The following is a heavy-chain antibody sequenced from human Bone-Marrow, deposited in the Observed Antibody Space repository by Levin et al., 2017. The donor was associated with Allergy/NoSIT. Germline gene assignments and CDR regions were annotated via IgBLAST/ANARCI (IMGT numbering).Heavy chain of an antibody. CDR1: GGTFSSYA. Sequence: SVKVSCKASGGTFSSYAISWVRQAPGQGLEWMGGIIPIFGTANYAQKFQGRVTITADESTSTAYMELSSLRSEDTAVYYCARTRYCSGGSCYWGRDYYYGMDVWGQGTTVTVSS. CDR3: ARTRYCSGGSCYWGRDYYYGMDV. CDR2: IIPIFGTA. D-gene: IGHD2-15*01. J-gene: IGHJ6*02. V-gene: IGHV1-69*13.